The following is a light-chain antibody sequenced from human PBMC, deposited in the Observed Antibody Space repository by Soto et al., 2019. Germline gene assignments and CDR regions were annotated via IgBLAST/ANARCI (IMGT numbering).Light chain of an antibody. CDR1: SSDVGGYNY. Sequence: QSALTQPASVSGSPGQSITISCTGTSSDVGGYNYVSWYQQRPGRAPKLMIYDVSNRPSGVSDRFSGSKSGNTASLTISGLQADDEADYYCSSYTSTTTLDVFGTGTKLTVL. J-gene: IGLJ1*01. CDR3: SSYTSTTTLDV. CDR2: DVS. V-gene: IGLV2-14*01.